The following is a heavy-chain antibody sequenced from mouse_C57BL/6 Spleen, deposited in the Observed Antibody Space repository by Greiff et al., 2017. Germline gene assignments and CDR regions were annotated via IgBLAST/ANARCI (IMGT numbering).Heavy chain of an antibody. D-gene: IGHD3-2*02. CDR2: IYPGSGNT. CDR3: ARDSSIDY. V-gene: IGHV1-76*01. Sequence: LQESGAELVRPGASVKLSCKASGYTFTDYYINWVKQRPGQGLEWIARIYPGSGNTYYNEKFKGKATLTAEKSSSTAYMQLSSLTSEDSAVYFCARDSSIDYWGQGTTLTVSS. CDR1: GYTFTDYY. J-gene: IGHJ2*01.